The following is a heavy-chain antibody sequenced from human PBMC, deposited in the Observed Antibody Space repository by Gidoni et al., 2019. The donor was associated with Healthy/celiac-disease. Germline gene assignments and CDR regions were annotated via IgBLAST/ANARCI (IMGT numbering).Heavy chain of an antibody. Sequence: EVQLVESGGGLVKTGGSLRLSWAAYGFTFSSYSMNGFRQAPGKGLEWVSSISSSSSYIYYADSVKGRFTISRDNAKNSLYLQMNSLRAEDTAVYYCAINYYQAGDYWGQGTLVTVSS. CDR2: ISSSSSYI. V-gene: IGHV3-21*01. D-gene: IGHD3-22*01. CDR1: GFTFSSYS. J-gene: IGHJ4*02. CDR3: AINYYQAGDY.